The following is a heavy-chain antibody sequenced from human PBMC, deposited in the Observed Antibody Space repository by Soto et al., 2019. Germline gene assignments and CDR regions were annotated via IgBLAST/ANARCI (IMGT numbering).Heavy chain of an antibody. CDR1: GFTFSSYA. J-gene: IGHJ4*02. V-gene: IGHV3-23*01. CDR2: ISGSGGST. D-gene: IGHD4-17*01. CDR3: AKDTAVTTLLSVVYYFDY. Sequence: GGFLRLSCAASGFTFSSYAMSWVRQAPGKGLEWVSAISGSGGSTYYADSVKGRFTISRDNSKNTLYLQMNSLRAEDTAVYYCAKDTAVTTLLSVVYYFDYWGQGTLVTVSS.